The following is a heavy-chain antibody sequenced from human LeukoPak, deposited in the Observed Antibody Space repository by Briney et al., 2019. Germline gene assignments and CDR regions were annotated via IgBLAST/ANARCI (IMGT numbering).Heavy chain of an antibody. Sequence: GGSLRLSCAASGFTFSSYSMNWVRQAPGKGLEWVSSISSSSSYIYYADSVKGRFTISRDNAKNSLYLQMNSLRAEDTAVYYCARGASPYCISTSCYEDAFDIWGQGTMVTVSS. CDR2: ISSSSSYI. CDR1: GFTFSSYS. CDR3: ARGASPYCISTSCYEDAFDI. D-gene: IGHD2-2*01. J-gene: IGHJ3*02. V-gene: IGHV3-21*01.